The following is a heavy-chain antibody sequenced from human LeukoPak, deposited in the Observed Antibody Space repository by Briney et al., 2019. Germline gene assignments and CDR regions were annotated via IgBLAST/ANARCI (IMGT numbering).Heavy chain of an antibody. CDR1: GFNFRSYA. CDR2: IGPNGVST. CDR3: VRDWGFDY. Sequence: GGSLRLSCAASGFNFRSYAMYWVRQAPGKGLEYVSAIGPNGVSTYYADSVKGRFSISRDNSKNTLYLQMGSLRLEDMGVYYCVRDWGFDYWGQGTLVTVSS. V-gene: IGHV3-64*02. D-gene: IGHD3-16*01. J-gene: IGHJ4*02.